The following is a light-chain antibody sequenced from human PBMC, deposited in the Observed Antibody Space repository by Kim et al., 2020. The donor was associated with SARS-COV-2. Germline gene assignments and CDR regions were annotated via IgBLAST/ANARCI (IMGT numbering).Light chain of an antibody. V-gene: IGLV2-14*01. CDR3: SSYISSSTV. CDR2: DVY. Sequence: QSALTQPASVSGSVGQSITISCTGTSSDVGGYNHVSWYQQHPGKAPKLMIYDVYKRPSGVSSRFSGSKSGNTASLIISGLQAEDEGDYYCSSYISSSTVFGGGTQLTVL. J-gene: IGLJ2*01. CDR1: SSDVGGYNH.